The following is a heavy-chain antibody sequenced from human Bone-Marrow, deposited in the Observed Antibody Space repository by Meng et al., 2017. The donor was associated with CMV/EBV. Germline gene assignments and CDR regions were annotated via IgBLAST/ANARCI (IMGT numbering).Heavy chain of an antibody. V-gene: IGHV2-5*01. CDR3: AHTDYDFWSGYYFLDY. J-gene: IGHJ4*02. D-gene: IGHD3-3*01. CDR2: IYWNDDK. CDR1: GFSLSTSGVG. Sequence: SGATLVKPTQTLTLTCTFSGFSLSTSGVGVGWIRQPPGKTLEWLALIYWNDDKSYSPSLKSRLTITKDTSKNQVVLTMTNMDPVDTATYYCAHTDYDFWSGYYFLDYWGQGTLVTVSS.